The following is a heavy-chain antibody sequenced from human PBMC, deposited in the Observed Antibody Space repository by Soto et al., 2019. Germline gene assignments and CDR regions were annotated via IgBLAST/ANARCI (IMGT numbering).Heavy chain of an antibody. CDR1: GFTFSSYS. Sequence: EVQLVESGGGLVKPGGSLRLSCAASGFTFSSYSMNWVRQAPGKGLEWVSSISSSSSYIYYADSVKGRFTISRDNAKNPRSLQMNSLRAEDTAVYCRASQRFPLSDGMDVWGQGTTVTASS. J-gene: IGHJ6*02. CDR2: ISSSSSYI. V-gene: IGHV3-21*01. D-gene: IGHD2-2*01. CDR3: ASQRFPLSDGMDV.